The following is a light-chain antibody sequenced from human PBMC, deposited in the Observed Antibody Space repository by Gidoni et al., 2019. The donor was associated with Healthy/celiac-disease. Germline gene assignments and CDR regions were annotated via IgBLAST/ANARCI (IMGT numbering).Light chain of an antibody. V-gene: IGLV1-44*01. Sequence: QSVLTQPPSASGTPGQRVIISCSGSSSNIGSNTVNWYQQLPGTAPKLFIYSNNQRPSGVPDRFSGSKSGTSASLAISGLQSEDEADYYCAAWDDSLKGWVFGGGTKLTVL. CDR3: AAWDDSLKGWV. CDR1: SSNIGSNT. CDR2: SNN. J-gene: IGLJ3*02.